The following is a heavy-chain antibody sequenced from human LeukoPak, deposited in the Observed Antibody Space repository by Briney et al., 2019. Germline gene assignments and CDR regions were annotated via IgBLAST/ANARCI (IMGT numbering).Heavy chain of an antibody. J-gene: IGHJ4*02. CDR1: GFTFSSYW. V-gene: IGHV3-30*02. Sequence: SGGSLRLSCAASGFTFSSYWMSWVRQAPGKGLEWVAFIRLDGSNRYYAESLKGRFTISRDNSKNTLYLQMNSLRAEDTAIYFCAKGGYYFDYWGKGALVIVSS. CDR2: IRLDGSNR. CDR3: AKGGYYFDY.